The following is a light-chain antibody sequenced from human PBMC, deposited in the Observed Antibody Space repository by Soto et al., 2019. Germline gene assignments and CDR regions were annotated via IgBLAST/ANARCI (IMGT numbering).Light chain of an antibody. Sequence: QSVLTQPASVSGSPGQSITISCTGTSSDVGGYNYVSWYQQHPGKAPKLMIYEVSNRPSGVSNRFSGSKSGNTASLTISGLQAEDEADYYCSSYKSSNSGVFGTGTK. J-gene: IGLJ1*01. CDR2: EVS. CDR3: SSYKSSNSGV. CDR1: SSDVGGYNY. V-gene: IGLV2-14*01.